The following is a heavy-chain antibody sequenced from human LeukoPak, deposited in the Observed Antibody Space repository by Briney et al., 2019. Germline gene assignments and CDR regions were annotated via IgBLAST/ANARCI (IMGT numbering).Heavy chain of an antibody. CDR1: GYTFTSYG. D-gene: IGHD1-26*01. J-gene: IGHJ5*02. CDR2: ISAYNGNT. CDR3: ARDFRSGSYDGLDWFDP. Sequence: GASVKVSCKASGYTFTSYGISWVRQAPGQGLEWMGWISAYNGNTNYAQKLQGRVTMTTDTSTSTAYMELRSLRSDDTAVYYCARDFRSGSYDGLDWFDPWGQGTLVTVSS. V-gene: IGHV1-18*01.